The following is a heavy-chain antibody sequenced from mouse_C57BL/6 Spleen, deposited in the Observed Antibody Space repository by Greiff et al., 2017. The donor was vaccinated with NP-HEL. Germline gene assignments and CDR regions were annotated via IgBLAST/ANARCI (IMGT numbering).Heavy chain of an antibody. CDR2: IYPGDGDT. CDR3: ARLRLGY. V-gene: IGHV1-82*01. CDR1: GYAFSSSW. Sequence: QVQLQQSGPELVKPGASVKISCKASGYAFSSSWMNWVKQRPGKGLEWIGRIYPGDGDTNYNGKFKGTATLTADKSSSTAYMQLSSLTSEDSAVYFCARLRLGYWGQGTTLTVSS. J-gene: IGHJ2*01. D-gene: IGHD1-1*01.